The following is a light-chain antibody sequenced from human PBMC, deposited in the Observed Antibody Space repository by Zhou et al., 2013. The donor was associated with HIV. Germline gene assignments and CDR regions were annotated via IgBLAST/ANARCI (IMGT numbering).Light chain of an antibody. J-gene: IGKJ4*01. Sequence: EIILTQSPVTLSLSPGERVTLSCRASQSVGSYLAWYQQKPGQAPRLLIYDTSNRATGIPDRFSGSGSGTDFTLTISSLEPEDFAVYYCQQRRNWPPLTFGGGTKVEMK. CDR3: QQRRNWPPLT. V-gene: IGKV3-11*01. CDR1: QSVGSY. CDR2: DTS.